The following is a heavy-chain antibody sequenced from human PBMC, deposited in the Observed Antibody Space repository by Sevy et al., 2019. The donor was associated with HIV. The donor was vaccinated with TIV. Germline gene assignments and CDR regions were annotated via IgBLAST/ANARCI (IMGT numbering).Heavy chain of an antibody. CDR1: GFTFSSYA. Sequence: GGSLRLSCATSGFTFSSYAMSWVRQAPGKGLQWVSAISAGGGDKYYAASVKGRFTISRDKSKSTLFLQMDSLRVDDTATYFCAKVCIDFGDYLLADWGHGTLVTVSS. D-gene: IGHD4-17*01. V-gene: IGHV3-23*01. CDR2: ISAGGGDK. CDR3: AKVCIDFGDYLLAD. J-gene: IGHJ4*01.